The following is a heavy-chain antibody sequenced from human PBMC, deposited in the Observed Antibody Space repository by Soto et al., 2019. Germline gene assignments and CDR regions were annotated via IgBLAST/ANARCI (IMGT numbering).Heavy chain of an antibody. V-gene: IGHV1-2*04. D-gene: IGHD1-1*01. J-gene: IGHJ3*02. CDR3: AREGNWNGYAFDI. CDR1: GYTFTGYY. Sequence: ASVKVSCKASGYTFTGYYMHWVRQAPGQGLEWMGWINPNSGGTNYAQKFQGWVTMTRDTSISTAYMELSRLRSDDTAVYYCAREGNWNGYAFDIWGQGTMVTVSS. CDR2: INPNSGGT.